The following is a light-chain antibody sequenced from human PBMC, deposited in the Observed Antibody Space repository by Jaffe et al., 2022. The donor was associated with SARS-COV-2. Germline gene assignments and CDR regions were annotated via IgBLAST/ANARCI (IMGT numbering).Light chain of an antibody. V-gene: IGLV2-14*03. J-gene: IGLJ2*01. CDR1: SSDVGGYNY. CDR2: GVS. Sequence: QSALTQPASVSGSPGQSITISCTGTSSDVGGYNYVSWYQHHPGKAPKLIIYGVSNRPSGVSIRFSGSRSGNTASLTISGLQAEDEADYYCTSYTSSGTLAFGGGTKLTVL. CDR3: TSYTSSGTLA.